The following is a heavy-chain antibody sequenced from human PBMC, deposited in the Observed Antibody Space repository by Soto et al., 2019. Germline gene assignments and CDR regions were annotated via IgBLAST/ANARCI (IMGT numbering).Heavy chain of an antibody. D-gene: IGHD3-16*01. CDR1: GGSISSGDYY. J-gene: IGHJ5*02. Sequence: SETLSLTCTVSGGSISSGDYYWSWIRQHPGKGLEWIGYIHHRGITNYNLSLKSRVTISVDTSKNQFSLKLSSVTAADTAVYYCARDRLVTFGGVTKRWFDPWGQGTLVTVSS. CDR3: ARDRLVTFGGVTKRWFDP. V-gene: IGHV4-61*08. CDR2: IHHRGIT.